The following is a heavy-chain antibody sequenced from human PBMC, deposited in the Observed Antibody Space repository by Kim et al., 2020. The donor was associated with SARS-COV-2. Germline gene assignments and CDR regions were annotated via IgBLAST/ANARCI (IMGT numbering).Heavy chain of an antibody. CDR3: ARAAVYYYGSEIYDIGPTWGNYYAMDV. Sequence: SETLSLTCTVSGGSISSYFWTWIRQPPGKGLEWIGYFYYTGSTNYNPSLKSRVTISADTSKNQFSLKLSSVTAADTAVYYCARAAVYYYGSEIYDIGPTWGNYYAMDVWGQGTTLTVSS. CDR1: GGSISSYF. CDR2: FYYTGST. D-gene: IGHD3-10*01. V-gene: IGHV4-59*01. J-gene: IGHJ6*02.